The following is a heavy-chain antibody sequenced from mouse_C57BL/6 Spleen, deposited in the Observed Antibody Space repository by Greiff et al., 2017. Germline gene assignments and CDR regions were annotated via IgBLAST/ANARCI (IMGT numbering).Heavy chain of an antibody. CDR1: GYTFTDYN. V-gene: IGHV1-18*01. CDR2: INPNNGGT. CDR3: ARERSYYDYDGRYFDV. Sequence: VQLQQSGPELVKPGASVKIPCKASGYTFTDYNMDWVKQSHGKSLEWIGDINPNNGGTIYNQKFKGKATLTVDKSSSTAYMELRSLTSEDTAVYYCARERSYYDYDGRYFDVWGTGTTVTVSS. D-gene: IGHD2-4*01. J-gene: IGHJ1*03.